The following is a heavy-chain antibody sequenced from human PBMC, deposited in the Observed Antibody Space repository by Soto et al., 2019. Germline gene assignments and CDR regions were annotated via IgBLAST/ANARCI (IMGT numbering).Heavy chain of an antibody. CDR2: IKSKFDGGRI. CDR3: TTSITGTPRAIDY. CDR1: GFTFSGAW. V-gene: IGHV3-15*01. D-gene: IGHD1-7*01. Sequence: EVHLVESGGGPVKPGGSLRISCAASGFTFSGAWMSWVRQAPGKGLEWVGRIKSKFDGGRIDYAASVKGRFSISRDDSTNTLFLQMNSLKTEDTAVYFCTTSITGTPRAIDYWGQGTLVNVSS. J-gene: IGHJ4*02.